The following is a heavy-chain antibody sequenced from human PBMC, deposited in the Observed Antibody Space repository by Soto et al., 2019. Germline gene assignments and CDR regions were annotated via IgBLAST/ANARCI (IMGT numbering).Heavy chain of an antibody. CDR1: GYIFTNSW. V-gene: IGHV5-51*01. Sequence: GESLKISCKGSGYIFTNSWIGWLRQMPGKGLEWMGIIYPGDSDTRYSPSFQGQVTISADKSITTAYLQWSSLTASDTAMYYCARLQAAMPAAAGMDVWGQGTAVTVSS. CDR2: IYPGDSDT. D-gene: IGHD2-2*01. CDR3: ARLQAAMPAAAGMDV. J-gene: IGHJ6*02.